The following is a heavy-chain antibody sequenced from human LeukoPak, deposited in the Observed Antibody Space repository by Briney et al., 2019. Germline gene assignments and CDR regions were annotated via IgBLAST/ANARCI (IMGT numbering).Heavy chain of an antibody. D-gene: IGHD2-8*02. V-gene: IGHV3-74*01. CDR3: ARGRTGYYFDY. Sequence: GGSLRRSCAASGFTISSHWMHWVRQAPGTGLVWVSRINTDGSSTIYAESVKGRFTISRDNAKNTLYLQMSSLRAEDTAVYYCARGRTGYYFDYWGQGSLVTVSS. CDR2: INTDGSST. J-gene: IGHJ4*02. CDR1: GFTISSHW.